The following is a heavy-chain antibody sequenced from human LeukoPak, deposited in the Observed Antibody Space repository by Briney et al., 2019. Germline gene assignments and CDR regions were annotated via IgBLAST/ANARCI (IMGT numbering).Heavy chain of an antibody. CDR1: GFAFSSYG. CDR2: IKQGGSEK. J-gene: IGHJ4*02. CDR3: VRHQGTTFDY. V-gene: IGHV3-7*03. Sequence: PGGSLRLSCAASGFAFSSYGMHWVRQAPGKGLEWVANIKQGGSEKYYVDSVKGRFTIYRDNTKNSLYLQMNGLRAEDTAVYYCVRHQGTTFDYWGQGTLVTVSS. D-gene: IGHD1-1*01.